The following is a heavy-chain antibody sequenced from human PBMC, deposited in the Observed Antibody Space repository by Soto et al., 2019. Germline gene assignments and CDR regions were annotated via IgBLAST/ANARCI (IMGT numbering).Heavy chain of an antibody. CDR1: GDSINNTYW. D-gene: IGHD6-6*01. CDR2: IYHTGGR. Sequence: SETLSLTCFVSGDSINNTYWWSWVRQAPEKGLEWIGEIYHTGGRSYMPSLRGRITLSVDTSKNQFSLKLTSVTAADTAMYYCARSSYSSSSPSYWGQGTLVTVSS. V-gene: IGHV4-4*02. CDR3: ARSSYSSSSPSY. J-gene: IGHJ4*02.